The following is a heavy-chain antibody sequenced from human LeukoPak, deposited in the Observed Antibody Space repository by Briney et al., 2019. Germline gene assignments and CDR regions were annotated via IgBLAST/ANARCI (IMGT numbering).Heavy chain of an antibody. CDR1: AYTFTDYY. D-gene: IGHD2/OR15-2a*01. Sequence: GASVKVSCKASAYTFTDYYVHWVRQAPGQGLEWMGWFHPSSGGAGYAQKFQGRVTMNSDTSISTAYMQLSRLRSDDTAVYYCAIKRIRGNHFDYWGQGTLVTVSS. CDR3: AIKRIRGNHFDY. CDR2: FHPSSGGA. J-gene: IGHJ4*02. V-gene: IGHV1-2*02.